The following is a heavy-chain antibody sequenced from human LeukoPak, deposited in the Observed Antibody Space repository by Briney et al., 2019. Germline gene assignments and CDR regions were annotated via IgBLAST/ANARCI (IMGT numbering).Heavy chain of an antibody. CDR1: GYTFTAYY. CDR3: ARGDHHDVLTGFQTPSHLSDY. CDR2: INPNSGGT. J-gene: IGHJ4*02. Sequence: RASVKVSCKASGYTFTAYYVHWVRQAPGQGLEWMGWINPNSGGTNYAQKFQGRVTMTRDTSISTAYMELSSLRSDDTAVYYCARGDHHDVLTGFQTPSHLSDYWGQGTLVTASS. V-gene: IGHV1-2*02. D-gene: IGHD3-9*01.